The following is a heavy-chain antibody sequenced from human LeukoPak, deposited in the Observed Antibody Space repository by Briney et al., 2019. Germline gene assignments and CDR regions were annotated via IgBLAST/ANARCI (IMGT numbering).Heavy chain of an antibody. V-gene: IGHV3-23*01. Sequence: GGSLRLSCVGSGFTFRSHAMSWVRQAPEKGLEFVSGIYENGGTTYYADSVKGRFSISRDNSKNTLYLQMDSLRGEDTAVYYCAKDFRIGYSAHFDYWGQGAPVTVSS. CDR1: GFTFRSHA. CDR3: AKDFRIGYSAHFDY. D-gene: IGHD2-21*01. J-gene: IGHJ4*02. CDR2: IYENGGTT.